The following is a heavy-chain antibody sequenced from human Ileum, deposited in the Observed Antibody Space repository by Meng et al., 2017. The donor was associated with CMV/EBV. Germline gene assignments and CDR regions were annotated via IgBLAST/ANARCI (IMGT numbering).Heavy chain of an antibody. CDR1: GYTFTSYG. Sequence: ASVKVSCKASGYTFTSYGISGVRQAPGQGLEWMGWISADNGNTNYAQKLQGRVSVTTDTSTNTPYMELRSLRSDDTAVYYCAIDPATVTVFGVNTQGFDIWGQGTMVTVSS. V-gene: IGHV1-18*01. D-gene: IGHD3-3*01. CDR2: ISADNGNT. CDR3: AIDPATVTVFGVNTQGFDI. J-gene: IGHJ3*02.